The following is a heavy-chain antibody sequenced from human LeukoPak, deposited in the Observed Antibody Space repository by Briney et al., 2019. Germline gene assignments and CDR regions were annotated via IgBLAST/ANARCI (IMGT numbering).Heavy chain of an antibody. Sequence: SETLSLTCTVSGGSISSYYSSWIRQPAGKGLEWIGRIYTSGSTNYNPSLKSRVTMSVDTSKNQFSLKLSSVTAADTAVYYYARERGTYYYDSSAPGHYYYYMDVWGKGTTVTVSS. D-gene: IGHD3-22*01. CDR3: ARERGTYYYDSSAPGHYYYYMDV. V-gene: IGHV4-4*07. J-gene: IGHJ6*03. CDR1: GGSISSYY. CDR2: IYTSGST.